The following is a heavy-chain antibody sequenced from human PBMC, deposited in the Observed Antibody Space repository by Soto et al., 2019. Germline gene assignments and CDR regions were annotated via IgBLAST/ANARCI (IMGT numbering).Heavy chain of an antibody. D-gene: IGHD3-16*01. CDR1: GFSLNTYGVG. CDR2: IYWDDDK. CDR3: ARALGSWGAYYFDY. V-gene: IGHV2-5*02. J-gene: IGHJ4*02. Sequence: QITLKESGPTLVKPTQTLTLTCTVSGFSLNTYGVGVGWIRQPPGKALEWLALIYWDDDKRYSPSLKSRLPITKDTSKNQVVLTMTNMDPVDTVTYYCARALGSWGAYYFDYWGQGPLVTVSS.